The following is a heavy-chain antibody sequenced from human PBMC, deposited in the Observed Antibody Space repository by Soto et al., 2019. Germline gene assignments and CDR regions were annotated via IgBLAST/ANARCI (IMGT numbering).Heavy chain of an antibody. D-gene: IGHD5-18*01. V-gene: IGHV3-33*01. CDR1: GFTFSSYG. CDR2: IWYDGSNK. J-gene: IGHJ6*02. CDR3: ARSPWTQLWTEDYGMDV. Sequence: ESGGGVVQPGRSLRLSCAASGFTFSSYGMHWVRQAPGKGLEWVAVIWYDGSNKYYADSVKGRFTISRDNSKNTLYLQMNTLRAADTAVYYCARSPWTQLWTEDYGMDVWGQGTTVTVSS.